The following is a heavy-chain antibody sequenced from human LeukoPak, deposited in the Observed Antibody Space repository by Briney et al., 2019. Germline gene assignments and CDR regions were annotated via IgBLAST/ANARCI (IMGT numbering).Heavy chain of an antibody. J-gene: IGHJ4*02. Sequence: GGSLRLSCAASGFTFSSYAMHWVRQAPGKGLEWVAVISYDGSNKYYADSVKGRFTISRDNSKNTLYLQMNSLRAEDTAVYYCARAGTYYDFWGGYISVYFDYWGQGTLVTVSS. CDR1: GFTFSSYA. D-gene: IGHD3-3*01. CDR2: ISYDGSNK. V-gene: IGHV3-30-3*01. CDR3: ARAGTYYDFWGGYISVYFDY.